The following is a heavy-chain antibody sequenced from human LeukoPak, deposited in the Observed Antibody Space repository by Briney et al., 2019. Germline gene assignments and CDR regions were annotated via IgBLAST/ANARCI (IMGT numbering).Heavy chain of an antibody. CDR2: IKQDGSER. Sequence: GGSLRLSCAASGFTFSGFSMSWVRQSPTKGLEWVANIKQDGSERYYVDSVKGRFTISKDNAKNSLSLQMNNLRVEDTAVYYCARAGSHWHYVYWGQGTVVTVSS. CDR1: GFTFSGFS. D-gene: IGHD3-10*01. CDR3: ARAGSHWHYVY. J-gene: IGHJ4*02. V-gene: IGHV3-7*01.